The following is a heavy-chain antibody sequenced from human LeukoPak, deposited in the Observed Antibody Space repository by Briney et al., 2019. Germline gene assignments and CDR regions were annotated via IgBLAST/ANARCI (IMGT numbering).Heavy chain of an antibody. CDR2: ISSSSSTI. CDR1: GFTFSSHS. J-gene: IGHJ2*01. D-gene: IGHD6-13*01. Sequence: GGSLRLSCAASGFTFSSHSMNWVRQAPGKGLEWVSYISSSSSTIYYADSVKGRFAISRDNAKNSLYLQMNSLRDEDTAVYYCARDQKYSSTWYRVGYFDLWGRGTLVTVSS. CDR3: ARDQKYSSTWYRVGYFDL. V-gene: IGHV3-48*02.